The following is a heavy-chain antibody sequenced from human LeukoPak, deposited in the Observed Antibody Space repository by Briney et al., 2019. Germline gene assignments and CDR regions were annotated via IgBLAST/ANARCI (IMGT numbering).Heavy chain of an antibody. D-gene: IGHD2-2*01. J-gene: IGHJ6*02. CDR2: IYTSGST. CDR1: GGSISSYY. V-gene: IGHV4-4*07. CDR3: ARDGVSDIVVVPAANGYYYGMDV. Sequence: SETLSLTCTVSGGSISSYYWGWIRQPAGKGLEWIGRIYTSGSTNYNPSLKSRVTMSVDTSKNQFSLKLSSVTAADTAVYYCARDGVSDIVVVPAANGYYYGMDVWGQGTTVTVSS.